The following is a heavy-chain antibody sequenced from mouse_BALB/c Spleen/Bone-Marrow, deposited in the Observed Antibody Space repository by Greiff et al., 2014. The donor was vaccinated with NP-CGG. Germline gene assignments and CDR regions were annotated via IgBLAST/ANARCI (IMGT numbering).Heavy chain of an antibody. Sequence: VHVKQSGAELVKPGASVKLSCTASGFNIKDTYMHWVKQRPEQGLEWIGRIDPASGNTKFDPKFQGKATIASDTSSNTAYLRLSSLTSEDTAVYYCAAYYYVSSYGFAYWGQGTLVTVSA. J-gene: IGHJ3*01. V-gene: IGHV14-3*02. CDR1: GFNIKDTY. CDR3: AAYYYVSSYGFAY. CDR2: IDPASGNT. D-gene: IGHD1-1*01.